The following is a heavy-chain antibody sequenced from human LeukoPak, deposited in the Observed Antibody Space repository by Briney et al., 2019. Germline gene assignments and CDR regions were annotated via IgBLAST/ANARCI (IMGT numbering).Heavy chain of an antibody. CDR2: IYYSGST. Sequence: SETLSLTCTVSGGSISSGDYYWSWIRQPPGKGLEWIGYIYYSGSTYYNPSLKSRVTISVDTSRNQFSLKLSSVTAADTAVYYCARHRGSPYYFDYWGQGTLVTVSS. CDR1: GGSISSGDYY. CDR3: ARHRGSPYYFDY. V-gene: IGHV4-30-4*01. D-gene: IGHD1-26*01. J-gene: IGHJ4*02.